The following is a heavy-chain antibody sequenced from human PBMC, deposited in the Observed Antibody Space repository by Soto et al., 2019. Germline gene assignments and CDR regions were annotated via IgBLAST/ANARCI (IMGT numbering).Heavy chain of an antibody. J-gene: IGHJ4*02. D-gene: IGHD2-21*01. CDR1: GASISNGKW. CDR3: TRDGDYGYSLAY. CDR2: ISHSGSP. V-gene: IGHV4-4*02. Sequence: QVQLQESGPGLVKPSETLTLTCVVSGASISNGKWWSWVRQPPGKGLEWIGEISHSGSPNYNPPLRSRFTMEVDKSKNQFSLKFSVTAADTAMYYCTRDGDYGYSLAYWGQGTLVTVSS.